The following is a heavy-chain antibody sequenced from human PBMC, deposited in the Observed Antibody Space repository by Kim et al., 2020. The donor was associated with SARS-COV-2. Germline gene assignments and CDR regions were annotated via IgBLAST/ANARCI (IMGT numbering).Heavy chain of an antibody. CDR3: ARGVEVRGVYAFDI. D-gene: IGHD3-10*01. CDR2: IYSGGNT. Sequence: GGSLRLSCAASGFTVSSNYMSWVRQAPGKGLEWVSFIYSGGNTYYADSVKGRFTISRDNSKNTLSLQMNSLRAEDTAVYYCARGVEVRGVYAFDIWGQGTMVTVSS. J-gene: IGHJ3*02. V-gene: IGHV3-66*01. CDR1: GFTVSSNY.